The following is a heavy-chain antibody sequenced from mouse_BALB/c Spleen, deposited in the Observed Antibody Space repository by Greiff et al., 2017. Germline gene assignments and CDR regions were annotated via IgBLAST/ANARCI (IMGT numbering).Heavy chain of an antibody. CDR3: ASYGNSLYYAMDY. Sequence: VQLQQPGAELVMPGASVKMSCKASGYTFTDYWMHWVKQRPGQGLEWIGAIDTSDSYTSYNQKFKGKATLTVDESSSTAYMQLSSLTSEDSAVYYCASYGNSLYYAMDYWGQGTSVTVSS. J-gene: IGHJ4*01. V-gene: IGHV1-69*01. CDR1: GYTFTDYW. D-gene: IGHD2-1*01. CDR2: IDTSDSYT.